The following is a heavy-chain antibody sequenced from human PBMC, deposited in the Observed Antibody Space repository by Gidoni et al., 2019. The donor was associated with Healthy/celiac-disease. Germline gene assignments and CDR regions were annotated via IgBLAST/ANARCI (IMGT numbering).Heavy chain of an antibody. Sequence: EVQLVESGGGLVQPGGPLRLSCAASGFTFSSYSMNWVRQAPGKGLEWVSYISSSSSTIYCANSEKGRFTISRDNAKNSLYLQMNSLRDEDTAVYYCARRGVGYGDYVLLGMDVWGQGTTVTVSS. D-gene: IGHD4-17*01. CDR2: ISSSSSTI. V-gene: IGHV3-48*02. CDR1: GFTFSSYS. CDR3: ARRGVGYGDYVLLGMDV. J-gene: IGHJ6*02.